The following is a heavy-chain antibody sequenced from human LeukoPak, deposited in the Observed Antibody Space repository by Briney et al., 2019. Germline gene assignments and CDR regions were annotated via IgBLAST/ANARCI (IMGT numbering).Heavy chain of an antibody. CDR2: IHPNSGDT. CDR1: GYTFTDYY. D-gene: IGHD1-26*01. V-gene: IGHV1-2*06. Sequence: ASVKVSCKASGYTFTDYYIYWVRQAPGQGLEWMGLIHPNSGDTYYAQKFRGRVTMTRDTSITTAYVELDRLTSDDTAVYYCARDYSGSYTHWAQGTLVTISS. CDR3: ARDYSGSYTH. J-gene: IGHJ4*02.